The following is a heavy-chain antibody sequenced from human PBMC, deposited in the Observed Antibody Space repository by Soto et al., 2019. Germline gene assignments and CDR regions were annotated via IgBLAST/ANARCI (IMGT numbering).Heavy chain of an antibody. V-gene: IGHV1-69*13. J-gene: IGHJ6*02. CDR1: GGTLSSYA. D-gene: IGHD6-19*01. Sequence: SVKVSCKASGGTLSSYAFSWVRQAPGQRLEWMGGIIPIFGTANYAQKFQGRVTITADESTSTAYMELSSLRSEDTAVYYCARDPPMYSSGWRYYYGMDVWGQGTTVTVSS. CDR2: IIPIFGTA. CDR3: ARDPPMYSSGWRYYYGMDV.